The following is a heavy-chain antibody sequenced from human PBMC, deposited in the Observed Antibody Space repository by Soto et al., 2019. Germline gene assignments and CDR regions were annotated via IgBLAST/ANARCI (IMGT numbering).Heavy chain of an antibody. CDR1: AGSISNFY. CDR3: ARAPMVLSRSYFDS. D-gene: IGHD2-8*01. V-gene: IGHV4-59*01. J-gene: IGHJ4*02. CDR2: ISYSGNT. Sequence: PSDPLALTWTVSAGSISNFYWSWIRQPPGKGLEWIGYISYSGNTNYNPSLKSRVSISVDTSKNQLSLNLTSVTAADTAVYYCARAPMVLSRSYFDSWGQGTPVTVSS.